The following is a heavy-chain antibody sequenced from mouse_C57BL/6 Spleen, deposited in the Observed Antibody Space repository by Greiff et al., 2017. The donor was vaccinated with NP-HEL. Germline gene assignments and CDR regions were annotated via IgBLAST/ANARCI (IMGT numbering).Heavy chain of an antibody. V-gene: IGHV1-59*01. CDR2: IDPSDSYT. J-gene: IGHJ2*01. Sequence: QVQLQQPGAELVRPGTSVKLSCKASGYTFTSYWMHWVKQRPGQGLEWIGVIDPSDSYTNYNQKFKGKATLTVDTSSSTAYMQLSSLTSEDSAVYYCARSRSNYPDYWGQGTTLTVSS. CDR3: ARSRSNYPDY. CDR1: GYTFTSYW.